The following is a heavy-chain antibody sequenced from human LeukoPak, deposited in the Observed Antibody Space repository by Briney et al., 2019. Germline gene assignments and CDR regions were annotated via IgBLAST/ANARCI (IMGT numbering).Heavy chain of an antibody. Sequence: GGSLRLSCAASGFTFSDYYMGWIRQAPGKGLEWVSYISSSGSTIYYADSVKGRFTISRDNAKNSLYLQMNSLRAEDTAVYYCARVQNRPRWFDYWGQGTLVTVSS. CDR2: ISSSGSTI. J-gene: IGHJ4*02. V-gene: IGHV3-11*04. D-gene: IGHD2/OR15-2a*01. CDR1: GFTFSDYY. CDR3: ARVQNRPRWFDY.